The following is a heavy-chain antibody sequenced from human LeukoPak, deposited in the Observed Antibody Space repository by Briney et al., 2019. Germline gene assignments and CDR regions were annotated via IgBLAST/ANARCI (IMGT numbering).Heavy chain of an antibody. CDR1: GGSISSSNW. D-gene: IGHD6-6*01. V-gene: IGHV4-4*02. Sequence: SETLSLTCAVSGGSISSSNWWSWVRQPPGKGLEWIGEIFHSGSTNYNPSLKSRVTISVDKSKNQFSLKLSSVTAADTAVYYCAGSSSSGAFDIWGQGTMVTVSS. J-gene: IGHJ3*02. CDR3: AGSSSSGAFDI. CDR2: IFHSGST.